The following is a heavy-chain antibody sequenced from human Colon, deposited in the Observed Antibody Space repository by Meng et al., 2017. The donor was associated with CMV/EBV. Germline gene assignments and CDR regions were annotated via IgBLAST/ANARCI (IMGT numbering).Heavy chain of an antibody. CDR2: ISGSGGST. CDR3: ANYGWLLYYFDY. Sequence: AASGFTLRRYAMSWVSQAPGKGLEVVSAISGSGGSTYYADSVKGRFTISRDNSKNTLYLQMNSLRAEDTAVYYCANYGWLLYYFDYWGQRTLVTVSS. V-gene: IGHV3-23*01. J-gene: IGHJ4*02. CDR1: GFTLRRYA. D-gene: IGHD3-22*01.